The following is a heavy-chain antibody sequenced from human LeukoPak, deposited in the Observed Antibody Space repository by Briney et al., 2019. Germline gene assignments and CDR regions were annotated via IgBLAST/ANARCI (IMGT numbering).Heavy chain of an antibody. CDR3: ARQDSTGYYDYYFDY. CDR2: IYYSGST. Sequence: SETLSLTCTVSGGSISSGGYYWSWIRQHPGKGLEWIGYIYYSGSTYYNPSLKSRVTISVDTSKNQFSLKLSSVTAADTAVYYCARQDSTGYYDYYFDYWGQGTLVTVSS. D-gene: IGHD3-22*01. J-gene: IGHJ4*02. CDR1: GGSISSGGYY. V-gene: IGHV4-31*03.